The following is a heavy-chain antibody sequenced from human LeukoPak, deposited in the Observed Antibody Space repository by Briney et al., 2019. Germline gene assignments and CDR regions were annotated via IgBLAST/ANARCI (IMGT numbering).Heavy chain of an antibody. Sequence: GGSLRLSCEGSAFIFSGHWMNWVRQTPGKGLEWVAVISYDGSNKYYADSVKGRFTISRDNSKNTLYLQMNSLRAEDTAVYYCASDSYSGYDYGLTQVDYWGQGTLVTVSS. D-gene: IGHD5-12*01. CDR3: ASDSYSGYDYGLTQVDY. J-gene: IGHJ4*02. CDR2: ISYDGSNK. CDR1: AFIFSGHW. V-gene: IGHV3-30*03.